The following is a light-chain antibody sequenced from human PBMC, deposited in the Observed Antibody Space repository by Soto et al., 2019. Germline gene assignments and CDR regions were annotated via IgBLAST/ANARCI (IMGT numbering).Light chain of an antibody. CDR2: DAV. CDR1: QDIHKY. CDR3: QEFEDVPPHT. V-gene: IGKV1-33*01. J-gene: IGKJ4*01. Sequence: DIQLTQSPTSLSASVGDRVTITCQASQDIHKYFNWYQHKPGKAPKLLIFDAVYLETGVPSRFSGSGSGTDFTFTISSLQPEDIATYYCQEFEDVPPHTFGGGTKVEIK.